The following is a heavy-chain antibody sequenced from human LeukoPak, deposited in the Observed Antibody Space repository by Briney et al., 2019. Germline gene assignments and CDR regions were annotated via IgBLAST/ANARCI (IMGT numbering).Heavy chain of an antibody. CDR1: GFTFSTYS. V-gene: IGHV3-21*01. J-gene: IGHJ4*02. CDR2: ISSNSSYI. D-gene: IGHD1-7*01. Sequence: GGSLRLSCAASGFTFSTYSMNWVRQAPGKGLEWVSSISSNSSYIYYVDSVKGRFTISRDNAKNSLYLQMNSLRAEDTALYYCASGIWNYRTIADYWGQGTLVTVSS. CDR3: ASGIWNYRTIADY.